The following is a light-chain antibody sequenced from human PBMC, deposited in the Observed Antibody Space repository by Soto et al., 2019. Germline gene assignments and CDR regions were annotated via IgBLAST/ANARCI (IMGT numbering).Light chain of an antibody. Sequence: IQMNQSPATLSGKVGDRVTITCRASQGISIYLAWYQQKPGKAPKLLIYAASTLQSGVPSRFSGSGSGTDFTLTISCLQSEDFATYYCQQYYSYPRTFGQRTKVDI. V-gene: IGKV1-8*01. CDR1: QGISIY. CDR2: AAS. CDR3: QQYYSYPRT. J-gene: IGKJ1*01.